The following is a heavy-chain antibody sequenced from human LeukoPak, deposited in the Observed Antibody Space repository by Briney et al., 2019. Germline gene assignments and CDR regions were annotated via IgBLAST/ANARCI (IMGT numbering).Heavy chain of an antibody. V-gene: IGHV1-69*05. CDR1: GGTFSSYA. CDR2: IIPIFGTA. D-gene: IGHD1-26*01. J-gene: IGHJ5*02. Sequence: SVKVSCKASGGTFSSYAISWVRQAPGQGLEWMGGIIPIFGTANYAQKFQGRVTITTDESTSTAYMGLSSLRAEDTAVYYCAKDGLSYLLRVENWFDPWGQGTLVTVSS. CDR3: AKDGLSYLLRVENWFDP.